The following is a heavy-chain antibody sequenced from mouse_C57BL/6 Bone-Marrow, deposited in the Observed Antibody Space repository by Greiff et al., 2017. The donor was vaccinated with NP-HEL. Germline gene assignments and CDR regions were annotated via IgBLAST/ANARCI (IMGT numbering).Heavy chain of an antibody. CDR3: ARYGPYYYGSSYWFAY. CDR1: GYTFTSYW. CDR2: IDPSDSYT. J-gene: IGHJ3*01. V-gene: IGHV1-69*01. D-gene: IGHD1-1*01. Sequence: QVQLQPPGAELVMPGASVKLSCKASGYTFTSYWMHWVKQRPGQGLEWIGEIDPSDSYTNYNQKFKGKSTLTVDKSSSTAYMQLSSLTSEDSAVYYCARYGPYYYGSSYWFAYWGQGTLVTASA.